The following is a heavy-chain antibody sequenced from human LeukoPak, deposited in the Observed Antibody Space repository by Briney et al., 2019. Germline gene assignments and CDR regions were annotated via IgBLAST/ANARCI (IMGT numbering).Heavy chain of an antibody. V-gene: IGHV1-46*01. J-gene: IGHJ4*02. Sequence: ASVTVSCMASGYTFTSYYMHWVRQAPGQGLEWMGIINPSGGSTSYAQKFQGRVTMTRDTSTSTVYMELSSLRSEDTAVYYCARISAMVTEGVDYWGQGTLVTVSS. CDR2: INPSGGST. CDR1: GYTFTSYY. D-gene: IGHD5-18*01. CDR3: ARISAMVTEGVDY.